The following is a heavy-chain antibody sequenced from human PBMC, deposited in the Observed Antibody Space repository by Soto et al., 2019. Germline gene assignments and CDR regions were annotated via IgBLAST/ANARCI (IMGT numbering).Heavy chain of an antibody. V-gene: IGHV4-39*01. J-gene: IGHJ6*02. CDR2: IYYSGST. Sequence: PSETLSLTCTVSGGSISSSSYYWGWIRQPPGKGLEWIGSIYYSGSTYYNPSLKSRVTISVDTSKNQFSLKLSSVTAADTAVYYCASATRSYDFWSGYYLNGMGVWGQGTTVTVSS. D-gene: IGHD3-3*01. CDR1: GGSISSSSYY. CDR3: ASATRSYDFWSGYYLNGMGV.